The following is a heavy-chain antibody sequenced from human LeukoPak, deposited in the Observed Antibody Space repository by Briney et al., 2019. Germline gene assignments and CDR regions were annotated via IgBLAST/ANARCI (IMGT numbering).Heavy chain of an antibody. Sequence: SETLSLTCTVSGGSISSSSYYWGWIRQPPGKGLEWIGSIYYSGSTYYNPSLKSRITISVDKSKNNFSLKLTSVTAADTAVYFCARGLPGLYYFDYWGQGTLVTVSS. CDR2: IYYSGST. V-gene: IGHV4-39*02. J-gene: IGHJ4*02. CDR3: ARGLPGLYYFDY. CDR1: GGSISSSSYY.